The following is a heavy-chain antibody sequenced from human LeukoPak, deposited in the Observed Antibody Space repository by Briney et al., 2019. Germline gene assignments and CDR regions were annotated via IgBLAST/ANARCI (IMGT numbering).Heavy chain of an antibody. CDR1: GFTFSSYG. CDR3: AKGKGKLGAFQSDFDY. V-gene: IGHV3-30*02. Sequence: GGSLRLSCAASGFTFSSYGMHWVRQAPGKGLEWVAFIRYDGSNKYYVESVKGRFSISRDNSKNTLYLEMNNLRAEDTAIYYCAKGKGKLGAFQSDFDYWGQGTLVTVSS. J-gene: IGHJ4*02. D-gene: IGHD1-26*01. CDR2: IRYDGSNK.